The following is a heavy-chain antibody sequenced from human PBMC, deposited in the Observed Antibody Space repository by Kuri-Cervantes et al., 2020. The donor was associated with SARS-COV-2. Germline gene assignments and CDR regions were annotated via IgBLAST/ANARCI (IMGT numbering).Heavy chain of an antibody. CDR1: GYTFTGYY. V-gene: IGHV1-2*02. Sequence: ASVKVSCKASGYTFTGYYMHWVRQAPGQGLEWMGWINPNSGGTNYAQEFQGRVTMTRDTSISTAYMELSRLRSDDTAVYYYARSGSYGYFQHWGQGTLVTVSS. CDR2: INPNSGGT. D-gene: IGHD1-26*01. J-gene: IGHJ1*01. CDR3: ARSGSYGYFQH.